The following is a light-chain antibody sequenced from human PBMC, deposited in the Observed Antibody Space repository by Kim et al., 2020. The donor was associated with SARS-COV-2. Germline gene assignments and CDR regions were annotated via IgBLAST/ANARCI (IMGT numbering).Light chain of an antibody. Sequence: QRATISCSGSRSNNGSNVVNWYQQLPGTAPNPLIYSNDYRPSGVPARVSGSKSGTSASLAISGLQSEDEADYYCVAWDDSLNGSVFGGGTKVTVL. CDR2: SND. CDR1: RSNNGSNV. V-gene: IGLV1-44*01. J-gene: IGLJ3*02. CDR3: VAWDDSLNGSV.